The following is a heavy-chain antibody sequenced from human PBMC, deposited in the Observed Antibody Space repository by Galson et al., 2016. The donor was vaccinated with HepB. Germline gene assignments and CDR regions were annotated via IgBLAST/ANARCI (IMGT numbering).Heavy chain of an antibody. Sequence: SLRLSCAASGFTVSNNYMRWIRQAPGMGLEWVSFIYSGGDTYYADSVRGRFTISRDNSKNTLYLQMNSLIAEDTAVYYCARGGNYAGSWGQGTLVTVSS. J-gene: IGHJ4*02. CDR2: IYSGGDT. V-gene: IGHV3-66*01. CDR3: ARGGNYAGS. D-gene: IGHD3-16*01. CDR1: GFTVSNNY.